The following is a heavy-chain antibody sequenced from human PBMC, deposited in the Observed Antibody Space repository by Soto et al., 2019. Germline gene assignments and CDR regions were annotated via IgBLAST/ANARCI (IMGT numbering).Heavy chain of an antibody. D-gene: IGHD2-15*01. V-gene: IGHV3-30*18. J-gene: IGHJ4*02. CDR2: ISYDGRDK. CDR1: GFTFSNYG. CDR3: AKDRGFCNGGSCYGFDY. Sequence: PGGSLRLSCAASGFTFSNYGMHWVRQAPGKGLEWVAVISYDGRDKYYGESVKGRFTIFRDNSKNTLYLEMNTLRPEETGVYYCAKDRGFCNGGSCYGFDYWSQGTLVTVSS.